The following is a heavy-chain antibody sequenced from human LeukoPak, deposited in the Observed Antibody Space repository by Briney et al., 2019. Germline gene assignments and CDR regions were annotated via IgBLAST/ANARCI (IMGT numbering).Heavy chain of an antibody. Sequence: PGGSLRLSCAVSGITLSNYGMSWVRQAPGKGLEWVAGISGSGGGTYYADSVKGRFTISRDNPKNTLCLQMNSLRAEDTAVYFCAKRGVVIRVILVGFHKEAYYFDSWGQGALVTVSS. J-gene: IGHJ4*02. V-gene: IGHV3-23*01. CDR1: GITLSNYG. CDR2: ISGSGGGT. D-gene: IGHD3-22*01. CDR3: AKRGVVIRVILVGFHKEAYYFDS.